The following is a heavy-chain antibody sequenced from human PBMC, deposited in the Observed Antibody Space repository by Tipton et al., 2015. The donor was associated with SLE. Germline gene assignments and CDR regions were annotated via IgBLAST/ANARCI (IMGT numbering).Heavy chain of an antibody. J-gene: IGHJ4*02. CDR3: ARGGDSSGYGDY. CDR1: GGSISSYY. V-gene: IGHV4-59*01. D-gene: IGHD3-22*01. Sequence: TLSLTCTVSGGSISSYYWSWIRQPPGKGLEWIGYIYYSGSTNYNPSLKSRVTISVDTAKNQFSLKLSSVTAADTAVYYCARGGDSSGYGDYWGQGTLVTVSS. CDR2: IYYSGST.